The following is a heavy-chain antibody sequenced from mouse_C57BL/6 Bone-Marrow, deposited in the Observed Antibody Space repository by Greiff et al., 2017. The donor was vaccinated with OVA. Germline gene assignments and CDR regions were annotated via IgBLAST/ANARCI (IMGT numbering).Heavy chain of an antibody. CDR3: ARSVYYEYGVTWCAD. D-gene: IGHD2-4*01. Sequence: QVQLQQSGAELARPGASVKLSCKASGYTFTSYGISWVKQRTGQGLEWIGEIYPRSGNTYSNEKFKGTATLTADKSSRTAYMELRSLTSEDAAVYVCARSVYYEYGVTWCADWGKGTLGTVSA. V-gene: IGHV1-81*01. CDR1: GYTFTSYG. J-gene: IGHJ3*01. CDR2: IYPRSGNT.